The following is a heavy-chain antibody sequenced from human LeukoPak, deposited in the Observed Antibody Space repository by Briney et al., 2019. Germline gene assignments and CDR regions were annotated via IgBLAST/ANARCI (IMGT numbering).Heavy chain of an antibody. D-gene: IGHD4-17*01. Sequence: PGGSLRLSCAASGFTFSSYAMSWVRQAPVKGLEWVSAISGSGGSTYYADSVKGRFTISRDNSKNTLYLQMNSLRAEDTAVYYCAKDPLRKLAKNWFDPWGQGTLVTVSS. J-gene: IGHJ5*02. CDR2: ISGSGGST. CDR1: GFTFSSYA. V-gene: IGHV3-23*01. CDR3: AKDPLRKLAKNWFDP.